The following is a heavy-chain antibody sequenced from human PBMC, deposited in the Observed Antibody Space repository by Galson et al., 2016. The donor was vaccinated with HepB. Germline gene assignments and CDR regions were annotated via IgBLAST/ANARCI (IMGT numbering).Heavy chain of an antibody. V-gene: IGHV1-24*01. J-gene: IGHJ3*02. CDR3: TTGMGPGAFDI. CDR1: GYFLSKIS. CDR2: FDPEDGET. D-gene: IGHD2-8*01. Sequence: SCKVSGYFLSKISMHWVRQAPGKGLEWMGGFDPEDGETKFAQKFQGRVTMTEDISTDIAYMDLTSLRFEDTAMYYCTTGMGPGAFDIWGQGTMVTVAS.